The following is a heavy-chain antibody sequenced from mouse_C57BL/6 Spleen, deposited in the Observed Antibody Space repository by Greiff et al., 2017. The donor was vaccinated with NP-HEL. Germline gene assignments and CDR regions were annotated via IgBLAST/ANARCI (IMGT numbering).Heavy chain of an antibody. CDR1: GYSFTGYY. CDR3: ARYGTFAY. CDR2: INPSTGGT. V-gene: IGHV1-42*01. Sequence: EVKLMESGPELVKPGASVKISCKASGYSFTGYYMNWVKQSPEKSLEWIGEINPSTGGTTYNQKFKAKATLTVDKSSSTAYMQLKSLTSEDSAVYYCARYGTFAYWGQGTLVTVSA. D-gene: IGHD2-1*01. J-gene: IGHJ3*01.